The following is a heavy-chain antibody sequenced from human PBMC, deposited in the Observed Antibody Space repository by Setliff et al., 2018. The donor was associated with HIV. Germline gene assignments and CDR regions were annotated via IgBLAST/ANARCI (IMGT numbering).Heavy chain of an antibody. J-gene: IGHJ3*02. V-gene: IGHV4-38-2*02. D-gene: IGHD5-18*01. CDR1: GYSISSGYY. Sequence: SETLSLTCAVSGYSISSGYYWGWIRQPPGKGLEWIGSIYYSGSTHYNPSLKSRVTISVDTSKNQFSLKLSSVTAADTAVFYCARDKGYSYGTYGAFDIWGQGTMVTVSS. CDR2: IYYSGST. CDR3: ARDKGYSYGTYGAFDI.